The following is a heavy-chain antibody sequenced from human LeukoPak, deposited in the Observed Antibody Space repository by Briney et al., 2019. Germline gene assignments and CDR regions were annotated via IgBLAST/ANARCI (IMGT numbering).Heavy chain of an antibody. Sequence: SETLSLTCTVSGGSISSSSYYWGWIRQPPGKGLEWIGSIYYSGSTYYNPSLKSRVTISVDTSKNQFSLKLSSVTAADTAVYYCARERGYSYVSWFDPWGQGTLVTVSS. V-gene: IGHV4-39*07. J-gene: IGHJ5*02. CDR2: IYYSGST. CDR1: GGSISSSSYY. D-gene: IGHD5-18*01. CDR3: ARERGYSYVSWFDP.